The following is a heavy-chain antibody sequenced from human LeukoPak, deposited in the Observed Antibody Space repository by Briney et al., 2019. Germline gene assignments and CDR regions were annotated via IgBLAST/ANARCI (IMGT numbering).Heavy chain of an antibody. D-gene: IGHD6-13*01. CDR3: ARGRGSSWYVHYYYGMDV. CDR1: GFSFSSYW. CDR2: INSDGSST. J-gene: IGHJ6*02. Sequence: GSLRLSCAASGFSFSSYWMHGGRRAPGKGLVWVSRINSDGSSTSYADSVKGRFTISRDNARNTLYLQMNSLRAEDTAVYYCARGRGSSWYVHYYYGMDVWGQGTTVTVSS. V-gene: IGHV3-74*01.